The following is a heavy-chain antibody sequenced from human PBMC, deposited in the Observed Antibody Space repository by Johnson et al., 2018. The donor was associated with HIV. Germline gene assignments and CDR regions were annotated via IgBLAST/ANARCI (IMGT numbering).Heavy chain of an antibody. CDR1: GFSFSDSA. V-gene: IGHV3-30*14. CDR2: ISFDGSTI. D-gene: IGHD5-18*01. CDR3: AGGSWYSYGPQDAFDI. J-gene: IGHJ3*02. Sequence: ESGGGVVRPGGSLRLSCAASGFSFSDSAMHWVRQAPGKGLEWVVVISFDGSTIYYANSVEGRFTISRDNSKNTLYLQMGSLRAEDMAVYYCAGGSWYSYGPQDAFDIWGQGTMVTVSS.